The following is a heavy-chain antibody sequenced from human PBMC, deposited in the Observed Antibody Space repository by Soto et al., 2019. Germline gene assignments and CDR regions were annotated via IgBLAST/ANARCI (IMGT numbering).Heavy chain of an antibody. CDR3: AATGYTYGYHFDH. J-gene: IGHJ4*02. V-gene: IGHV5-10-1*01. CDR1: GYTFTSYW. D-gene: IGHD5-18*01. CDR2: IDPSDSST. Sequence: PGDSLTISCKCSGYTFTSYWITWVRHMPGKGLEWMGRIDPSDSSTNYSPSFQGHVTISTDKSITTAHLQWSSLKVSDTAMYYCAATGYTYGYHFDHWGQGTQVNVS.